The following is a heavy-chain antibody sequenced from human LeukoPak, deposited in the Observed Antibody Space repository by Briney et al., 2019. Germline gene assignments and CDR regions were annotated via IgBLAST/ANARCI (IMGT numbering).Heavy chain of an antibody. Sequence: SGGSLRLSCAASGFTFSSYAMSWVRQAPGKGLEWVSLISGNGRSTYYADSVKGRFTISRGNPKNTLYLQMNSLRAEDTAIYYCAKDFGGYVAYFDYWGQGTLVTVSS. CDR2: ISGNGRST. CDR1: GFTFSSYA. V-gene: IGHV3-23*01. CDR3: AKDFGGYVAYFDY. J-gene: IGHJ4*02. D-gene: IGHD5-12*01.